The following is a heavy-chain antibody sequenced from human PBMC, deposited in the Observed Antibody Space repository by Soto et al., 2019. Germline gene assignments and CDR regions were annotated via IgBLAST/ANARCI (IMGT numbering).Heavy chain of an antibody. D-gene: IGHD2-21*02. CDR1: GGSISGYY. V-gene: IGHV4-59*01. J-gene: IGHJ6*02. CDR2: MYNTGST. CDR3: ARDLWGYCGTDCYPLDV. Sequence: SETLSLTCTVSGGSISGYYWSWIRQPPGKGLEWIGYMYNTGSTVYNPSFKSRVTISVDTSKNQFSLELNSVTAADTAVYYCARDLWGYCGTDCYPLDVWGQGTTVTVS.